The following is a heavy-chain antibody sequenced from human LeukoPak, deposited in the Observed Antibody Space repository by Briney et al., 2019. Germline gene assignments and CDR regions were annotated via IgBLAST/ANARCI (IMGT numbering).Heavy chain of an antibody. V-gene: IGHV3-23*01. CDR3: AKPISGGLAVTADWFRP. D-gene: IGHD6-19*01. CDR2: INANSIST. J-gene: IGHJ5*02. CDR1: GFAFSVYA. Sequence: PGGSLRLSCAASGFAFSVYAMSWLRQPPGKGLEWVSTINANSISTSSAASVRGRFTISRDNAKDTLYLQLNTLRADDTATFYCAKPISGGLAVTADWFRPWGQGTLVVVSS.